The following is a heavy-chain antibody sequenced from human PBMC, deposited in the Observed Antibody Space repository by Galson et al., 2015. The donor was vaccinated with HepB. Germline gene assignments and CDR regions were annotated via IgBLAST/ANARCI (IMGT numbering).Heavy chain of an antibody. V-gene: IGHV1-3*01. J-gene: IGHJ5*02. CDR2: INAGNGNT. CDR3: ARDAPGYSSSWYWFDP. D-gene: IGHD6-13*01. Sequence: SVKVSCKASGYTFTNYAIHWVRQAPGQRLEWMGWINAGNGNTKYSQKFQGRVTITRDTSASTAYMQLSSLRSEDTAVYYCARDAPGYSSSWYWFDPWGQGTLVTVSS. CDR1: GYTFTNYA.